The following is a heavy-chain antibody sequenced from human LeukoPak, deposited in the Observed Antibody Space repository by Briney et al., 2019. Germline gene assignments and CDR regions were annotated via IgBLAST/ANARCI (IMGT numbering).Heavy chain of an antibody. CDR1: GFTFSTYA. D-gene: IGHD6-13*01. V-gene: IGHV3-23*01. J-gene: IGHJ3*02. CDR3: ARMGIAGTYDAFDI. CDR2: NSGSGGST. Sequence: GGSLRLSCVESGFTFSTYAMSWVRQAPGKGMEWVSVNSGSGGSTYYADSVKGRFTISRDNSKNTLYLQMNSLRAEDTAVYYCARMGIAGTYDAFDIWGQGTMVTVSS.